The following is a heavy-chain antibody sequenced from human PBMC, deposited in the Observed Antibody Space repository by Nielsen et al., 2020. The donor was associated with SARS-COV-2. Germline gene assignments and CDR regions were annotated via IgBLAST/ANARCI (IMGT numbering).Heavy chain of an antibody. CDR2: IYYSGST. CDR3: AREPLPGDDAFDI. V-gene: IGHV4-59*01. CDR1: GGSISSYY. Sequence: SETLSLTCTVSGGSISSYYWSWIRQPPGKGLEWIGYIYYSGSTNYNPSLKSRVTISVDTSKNQFSLKLSSVTAADTAVYYCAREPLPGDDAFDIWGQGTTVTVSS. D-gene: IGHD2-21*01. J-gene: IGHJ3*02.